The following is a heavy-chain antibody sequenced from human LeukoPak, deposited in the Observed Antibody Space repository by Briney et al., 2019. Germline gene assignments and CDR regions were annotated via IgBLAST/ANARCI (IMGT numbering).Heavy chain of an antibody. Sequence: GGSLRLSCAASRFTFTDYTMNWVRQAPGKGLEWVSSISSSSSYINYADSVKGRFTISRDNAKNSVYLQMNNLRAEDTAVYYCAKALATRHMDVWGQGTTVTVSS. CDR1: RFTFTDYT. J-gene: IGHJ6*02. V-gene: IGHV3-21*01. CDR3: AKALATRHMDV. CDR2: ISSSSSYI.